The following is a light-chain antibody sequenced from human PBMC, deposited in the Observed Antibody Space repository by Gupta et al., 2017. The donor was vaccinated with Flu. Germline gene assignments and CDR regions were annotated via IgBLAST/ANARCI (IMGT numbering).Light chain of an antibody. CDR2: DDS. V-gene: IGLV3-21*02. J-gene: IGLJ2*01. CDR1: NIESKG. CDR3: QVWDGASALVV. Sequence: YVLTQPPSVSVAPGQTARITCVGNNIESKGVHWHQQRPGQAPVLVIYDDSDRPSGVPERFSGSNSGNTATLIISRVEAGDEADYYCQVWDGASALVVFGGGTKLTVL.